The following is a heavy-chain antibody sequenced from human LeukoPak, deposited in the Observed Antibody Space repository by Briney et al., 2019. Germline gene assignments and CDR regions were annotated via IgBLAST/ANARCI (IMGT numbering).Heavy chain of an antibody. V-gene: IGHV3-33*01. D-gene: IGHD2-2*02. Sequence: GGSLRLSCAASGFTFRSYGMHWVRQAPGEGLEWVADIWYDGSNKYYADSVKGRFTISRDNSKNTLYLQMNSLRAEDTAVYYCARDNYCSSTSCYNFDYWGQGTLVTVSS. CDR1: GFTFRSYG. CDR3: ARDNYCSSTSCYNFDY. CDR2: IWYDGSNK. J-gene: IGHJ4*02.